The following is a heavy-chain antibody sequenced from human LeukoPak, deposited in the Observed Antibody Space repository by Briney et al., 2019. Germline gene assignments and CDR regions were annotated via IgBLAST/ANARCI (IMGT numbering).Heavy chain of an antibody. CDR2: IKQDGSEK. D-gene: IGHD2-2*01. Sequence: PGGSLRLSCAASGFTFSSYWMSWVRQAPGKGLEWVANIKQDGSEKYYVDSVKGRFTISRDNAKNSLYLQMNSLRAEDTAVYYCANTSWTKEGGVDYWGQGTLVTVSS. CDR3: ANTSWTKEGGVDY. CDR1: GFTFSSYW. V-gene: IGHV3-7*01. J-gene: IGHJ4*02.